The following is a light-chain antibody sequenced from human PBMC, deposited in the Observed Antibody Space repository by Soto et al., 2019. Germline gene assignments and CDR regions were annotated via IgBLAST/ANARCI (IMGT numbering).Light chain of an antibody. CDR1: QTVSSF. CDR3: QHRSTWPLT. CDR2: DAS. J-gene: IGKJ4*01. V-gene: IGKV3-11*01. Sequence: EIVLTQTPATLSLSPGERAVLSCRASQTVSSFLAWYQQKPGQAPRLLIFDASNRATGIPARFSGSGSGTDFTLTISSLEPEDFAVYYCQHRSTWPLTFGGGTNVEI.